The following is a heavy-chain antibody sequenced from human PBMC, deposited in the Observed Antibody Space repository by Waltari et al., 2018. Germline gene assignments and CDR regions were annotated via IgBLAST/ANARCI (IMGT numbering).Heavy chain of an antibody. CDR3: ATTLKVGSPSNFDF. Sequence: EVQLVESGGGLVTPGGSLRLSCSASGLTFASYTRNWVRQAPGKGLVWLSSIRSSTTYIFYAGAVKGRFTISRDNAKNTLYLQMNSLRAEDTAVYYCATTLKVGSPSNFDFWGQGTLVTVSS. CDR2: IRSSTTYI. J-gene: IGHJ4*02. D-gene: IGHD1-26*01. CDR1: GLTFASYT. V-gene: IGHV3-21*01.